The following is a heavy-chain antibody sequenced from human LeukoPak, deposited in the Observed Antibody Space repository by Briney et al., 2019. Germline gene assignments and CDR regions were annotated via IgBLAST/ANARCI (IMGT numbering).Heavy chain of an antibody. Sequence: GGSLRLSCAASGFTFSIHGMNWVRQAPGKGLEWVSGISPGGEIPYYADSVKGRFTISRDNSKNTLYLQMNRLRAEDTAVYYCAREKPYYYCMDVWGKGTTVTISS. CDR1: GFTFSIHG. CDR2: ISPGGEIP. CDR3: AREKPYYYCMDV. J-gene: IGHJ6*03. V-gene: IGHV3-23*01.